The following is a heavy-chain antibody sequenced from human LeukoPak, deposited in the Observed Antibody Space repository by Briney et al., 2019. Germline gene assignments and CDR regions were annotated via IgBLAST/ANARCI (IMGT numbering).Heavy chain of an antibody. D-gene: IGHD5-12*01. V-gene: IGHV4-34*01. CDR2: INHSGST. Sequence: SETLSLTCAVYGGSFSGYYWSWIRQPPGKGLEWIGEINHSGSTNYNPSLKSRVTISVETSKNQFSLKLRSVTAADTAVYYCARDRRRGYSGYDYRRNWFDPWGQGTLVTVSS. CDR1: GGSFSGYY. CDR3: ARDRRRGYSGYDYRRNWFDP. J-gene: IGHJ5*02.